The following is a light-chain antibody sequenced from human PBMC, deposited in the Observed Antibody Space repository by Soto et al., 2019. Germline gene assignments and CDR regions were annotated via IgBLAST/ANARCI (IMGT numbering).Light chain of an antibody. CDR2: DVS. V-gene: IGLV2-14*01. CDR1: SSDVGGYNY. CDR3: TSYTSSDTLV. J-gene: IGLJ1*01. Sequence: QSVLTQPASVSGSPGQSITISCTGTSSDVGGYNYVSWYQQHPGKAPKVIIYDVSNRPSGVSNRFSGSKSGNTASLTISGLQAEDEADYYRTSYTSSDTLVFGTGTKVTV.